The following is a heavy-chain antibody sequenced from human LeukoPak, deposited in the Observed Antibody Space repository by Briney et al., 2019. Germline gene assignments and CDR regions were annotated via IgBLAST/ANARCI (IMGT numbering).Heavy chain of an antibody. D-gene: IGHD3-3*01. CDR3: ARDSRVYYDFWSGYYDDDSGYYYMDV. CDR2: ILNSSYI. CDR1: GFTFNSYA. J-gene: IGHJ6*03. V-gene: IGHV3-21*01. Sequence: SGGSLRLSCAASGFTFNSYALGWVRQAPGKGLEWVSSILNSSYIYYADSVKGRFTISRDNTENSLILQMNRLRAEDTAVYYCARDSRVYYDFWSGYYDDDSGYYYMDVWGKGTTVTVSS.